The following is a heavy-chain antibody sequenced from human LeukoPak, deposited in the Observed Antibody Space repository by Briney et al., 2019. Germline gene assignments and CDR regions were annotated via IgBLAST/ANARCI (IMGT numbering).Heavy chain of an antibody. V-gene: IGHV1-8*03. D-gene: IGHD3-10*01. CDR2: MNPNSGNT. Sequence: ASVKVSCKASGYTFTSYDINWVRQAPGQGLERMGGMNPNSGNTGYAQKFQGRVTITINTSIGTAYMELSSLRSEDTAVYYWARMVSGSGSFVRDYMDVWGKGTTVTVSS. J-gene: IGHJ6*03. CDR3: ARMVSGSGSFVRDYMDV. CDR1: GYTFTSYD.